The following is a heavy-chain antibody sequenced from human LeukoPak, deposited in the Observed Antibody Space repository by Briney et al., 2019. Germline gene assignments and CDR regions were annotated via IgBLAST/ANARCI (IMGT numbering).Heavy chain of an antibody. D-gene: IGHD3-10*01. V-gene: IGHV4-61*02. CDR1: GGSISSSNYY. CDR3: ARDGFGSYYGSGSFYYYMDV. CDR2: IYTSGST. J-gene: IGHJ6*03. Sequence: PSETLSLTCTVSGGSISSSNYYWNWIRQPAGKGLEWIGRIYTSGSTNYNPSLKSRVTISVDTSKNQFSLKLSSVTAADTAVYYCARDGFGSYYGSGSFYYYMDVWGKGTTVTVSS.